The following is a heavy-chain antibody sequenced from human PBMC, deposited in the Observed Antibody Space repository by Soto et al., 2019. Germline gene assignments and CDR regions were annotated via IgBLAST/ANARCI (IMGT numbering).Heavy chain of an antibody. CDR2: INSDGSST. D-gene: IGHD2-2*01. CDR1: GFTFSTYW. V-gene: IGHV3-74*01. Sequence: EVQLVESGGGLVQPGGSLRLSCAASGFTFSTYWMHWVRQAPGKGLVWVSRINSDGSSTSYADSVKGRFTISRDNAKNTLYLQMNGLRAEDTAVYYWSTLVVAAAPLSYWGQGTLVTVSS. J-gene: IGHJ4*02. CDR3: STLVVAAAPLSY.